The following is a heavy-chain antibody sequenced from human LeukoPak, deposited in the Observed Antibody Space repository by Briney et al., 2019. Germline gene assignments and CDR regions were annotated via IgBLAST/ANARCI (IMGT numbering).Heavy chain of an antibody. CDR2: INHNGNVN. CDR3: ARGGGLDV. CDR1: GFTFSSYW. Sequence: GGSLRLSCAASGFTFSSYWMNWARQAPGKGLEWVASINHNGNVNYYVDSVKGRFTISRDNAKTSLYMQMSNLRAEDTAVYFCARGGGLDVWGQGATVTVSS. V-gene: IGHV3-7*03. J-gene: IGHJ6*02. D-gene: IGHD3-16*01.